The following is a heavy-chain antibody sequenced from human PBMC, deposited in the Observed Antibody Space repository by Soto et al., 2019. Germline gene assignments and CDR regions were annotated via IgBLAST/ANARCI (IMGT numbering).Heavy chain of an antibody. CDR3: ANTGTSTEYFQH. Sequence: GGSLRLSCAASGITFSANAMSWVRQAPGKGLEWVSAISSSGGSTYYADSVKGRFTISRDNSKNTLYLQMISLRAEDTAVYYCANTGTSTEYFQHWGQGTLVTVSS. J-gene: IGHJ1*01. D-gene: IGHD4-17*01. CDR1: GITFSANA. CDR2: ISSSGGST. V-gene: IGHV3-23*01.